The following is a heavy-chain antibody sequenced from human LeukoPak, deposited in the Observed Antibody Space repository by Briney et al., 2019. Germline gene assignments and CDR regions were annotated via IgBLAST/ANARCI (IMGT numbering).Heavy chain of an antibody. CDR3: ARQNYYYDSSGYYDAFDI. J-gene: IGHJ3*02. CDR2: IYYSGST. V-gene: IGHV4-59*08. Sequence: SETLSLTCTVSGGSITGYYWSWIWQPPGKGLEWIGYIYYSGSTNYNPSLKSRVTISVDTSKNQFSLKLSSVTAADTAVYYCARQNYYYDSSGYYDAFDIWGQGTMVTVSS. CDR1: GGSITGYY. D-gene: IGHD3-22*01.